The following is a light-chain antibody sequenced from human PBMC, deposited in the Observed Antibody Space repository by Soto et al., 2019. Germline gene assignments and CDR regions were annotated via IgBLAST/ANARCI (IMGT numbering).Light chain of an antibody. CDR2: AAS. V-gene: IGKV1-6*01. CDR1: HGIRND. CDR3: LQDYNYPRT. Sequence: AIHITQSQSSLSASVGDRITITCRASHGIRNDLGWYQQKPGKAPKLLIYAASSLQSGVPSRFSGSGSGTDFTLTISSLQPEDFATYYCLQDYNYPRTFGQGTKVDIK. J-gene: IGKJ1*01.